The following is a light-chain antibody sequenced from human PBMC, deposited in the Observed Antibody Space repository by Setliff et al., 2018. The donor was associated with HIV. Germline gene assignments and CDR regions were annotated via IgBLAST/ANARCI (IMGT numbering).Light chain of an antibody. J-gene: IGLJ3*02. CDR1: SRDVGAYNY. CDR2: DVN. CDR3: CSYAGRYSWV. V-gene: IGLV2-11*01. Sequence: QSVLTQPRSVSGSPGQSVTISCTGTSRDVGAYNYVSWYQHHPGKVPKIIIYDVNNRPSGFPDRFSGSKSGNTASLTISGLQIEDEADYYCCSYAGRYSWVFGGGTKVTVL.